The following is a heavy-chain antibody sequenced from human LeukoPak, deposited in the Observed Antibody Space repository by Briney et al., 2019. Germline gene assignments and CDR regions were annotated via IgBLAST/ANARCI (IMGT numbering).Heavy chain of an antibody. CDR2: IKYDGSEK. CDR1: GFTFNSYW. J-gene: IGHJ5*02. Sequence: GGSLRLSCAASGFTFNSYWMSWVRQAPGKGLEWVANIKYDGSEKYFVDSVKGRFTISRDNAKNSLYLQMNSLRAEDTAVYFCARRGVDNYGSGSYYNWFDHWGQGTLVTVSS. V-gene: IGHV3-7*01. D-gene: IGHD3-10*01. CDR3: ARRGVDNYGSGSYYNWFDH.